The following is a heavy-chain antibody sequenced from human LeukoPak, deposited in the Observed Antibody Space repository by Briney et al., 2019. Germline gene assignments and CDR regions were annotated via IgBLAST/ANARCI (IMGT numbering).Heavy chain of an antibody. V-gene: IGHV7-4-1*02. Sequence: GASVKVSRKASGYTFTCSALNWVRQAPGQGLEWMGWINTNTGNPTYAQGFTGRFVFSLDTSVSTAYLHISSLEAEDTAIYYCATDLKKGDSGCFDYWGQGTLVTVSS. D-gene: IGHD6-19*01. CDR2: INTNTGNP. CDR1: GYTFTCSA. J-gene: IGHJ4*02. CDR3: ATDLKKGDSGCFDY.